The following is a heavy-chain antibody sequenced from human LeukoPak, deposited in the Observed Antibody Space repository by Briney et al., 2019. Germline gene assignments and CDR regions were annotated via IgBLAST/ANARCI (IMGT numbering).Heavy chain of an antibody. CDR1: GGSISSSSYY. D-gene: IGHD4-11*01. CDR3: ASRYDYSNYIDY. J-gene: IGHJ4*02. CDR2: IYYSGST. Sequence: SEALSLTCTVSGGSISSSSYYWGWIRQPPGKGLEWIGTIYYSGSTYYNPSLKSRVTISVDTSKNQFSLKLSSVTAADTAVYYCASRYDYSNYIDYWGQGTLVTVSS. V-gene: IGHV4-39*01.